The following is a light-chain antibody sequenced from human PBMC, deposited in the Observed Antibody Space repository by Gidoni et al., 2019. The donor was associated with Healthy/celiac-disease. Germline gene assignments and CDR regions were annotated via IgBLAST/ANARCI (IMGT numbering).Light chain of an antibody. Sequence: EIVLTQSPGTLSLSPGERATLPCRASQSVSSSYLAWYQQKPGQAPRLLIYGASSRATGIPDRFSGSGSGTDFTLTISRLEPEDFAVYYCQHEYSFXXXTKLEIK. CDR2: GAS. CDR3: QHEYS. J-gene: IGKJ2*03. V-gene: IGKV3-20*01. CDR1: QSVSSSY.